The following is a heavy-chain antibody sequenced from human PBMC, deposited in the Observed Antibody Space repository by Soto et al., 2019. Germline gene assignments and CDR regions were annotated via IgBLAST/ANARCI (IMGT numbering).Heavy chain of an antibody. CDR1: GYTFSDYY. CDR3: AREPATAKPEGVDF. J-gene: IGHJ4*02. D-gene: IGHD1-1*01. CDR2: INPNSGGT. Sequence: ASVKVSCRASGYTFSDYYIHSVRQAPGQGLEWMGWINPNSGGTKYAPNFQGGVTMTRDTSITTAYMELSRLRSGDTAVYYCAREPATAKPEGVDFWGQGTLVTVSS. V-gene: IGHV1-2*02.